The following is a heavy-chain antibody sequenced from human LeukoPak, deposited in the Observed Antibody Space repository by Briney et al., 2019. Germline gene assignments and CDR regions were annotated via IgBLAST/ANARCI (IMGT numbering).Heavy chain of an antibody. V-gene: IGHV3-NL1*01. D-gene: IGHD3-10*01. J-gene: IGHJ4*02. CDR3: AKDALLWFGEVPYYFDY. CDR2: IYSGGST. Sequence: GGSLRLSCAASGFTFSSYAMHWVRQAPGKGLEWVSVIYSGGSTYYADSVKGRFTISRDNSKNTLYLQMNSLRAEDTAVYYCAKDALLWFGEVPYYFDYWGQGTLVTVSS. CDR1: GFTFSSYA.